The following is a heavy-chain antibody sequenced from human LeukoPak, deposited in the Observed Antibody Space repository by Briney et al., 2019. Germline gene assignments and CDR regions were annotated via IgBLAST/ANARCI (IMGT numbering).Heavy chain of an antibody. CDR1: GYSISSGYY. Sequence: SETLSLTCTVSGYSISSGYYWGWIRQPPGKGLEWIGSIYHSGSTYYNPSLKSRVTISVDTSKNQFSLKLSSVTAADTAVYYCARDHVRFIRRRNNVFDIWGQGTMVTVSS. CDR2: IYHSGST. D-gene: IGHD1-14*01. CDR3: ARDHVRFIRRRNNVFDI. V-gene: IGHV4-38-2*02. J-gene: IGHJ3*02.